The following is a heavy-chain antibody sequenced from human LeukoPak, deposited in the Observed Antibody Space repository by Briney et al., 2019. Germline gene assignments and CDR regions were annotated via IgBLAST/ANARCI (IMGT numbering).Heavy chain of an antibody. CDR2: INPNSGGT. CDR1: GYTFTGYY. V-gene: IGHV1-2*02. D-gene: IGHD6-13*01. Sequence: ASVKVSCKASGYTFTGYYMHWVRQAPGQGLEWMGWINPNSGGTNYAQKFQGRVTITADKSTSTAYMELSSLRSEDTAVYYCARDRDAAAGREGPNFDYWGQGTLVTVSS. CDR3: ARDRDAAAGREGPNFDY. J-gene: IGHJ4*02.